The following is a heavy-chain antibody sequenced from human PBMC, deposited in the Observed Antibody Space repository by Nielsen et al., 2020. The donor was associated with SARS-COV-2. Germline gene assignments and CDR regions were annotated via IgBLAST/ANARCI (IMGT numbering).Heavy chain of an antibody. CDR3: AKDIVPYSSSLDY. CDR2: IWYDGSNK. CDR1: GFTFSSYG. Sequence: GESLKISCAASGFTFSSYGMHWVRQAPGKGLEWVAVIWYDGSNKYYADSVKGRFTISRDNSKNTLYLQMNSLRAEDTALYYCAKDIVPYSSSLDYWGQGTLVTVSS. D-gene: IGHD6-13*01. V-gene: IGHV3-30*02. J-gene: IGHJ4*02.